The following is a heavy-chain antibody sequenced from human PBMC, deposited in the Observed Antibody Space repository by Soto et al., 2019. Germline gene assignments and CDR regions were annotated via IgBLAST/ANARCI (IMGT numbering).Heavy chain of an antibody. J-gene: IGHJ4*02. CDR1: GFSFSDYT. CDR2: ISSNSYHI. Sequence: EVQLVESGGGLAKPGESRRLSCAVAGFSFSDYTMHWVRQPPGKGLEWVSAISSNSYHIYNADSVTGRFTTSRDNARKSLYLQADSRRADDTAVYYCARGSAHVQLETFACWGQGTLGTVSS. CDR3: ARGSAHVQLETFAC. V-gene: IGHV3-21*01. D-gene: IGHD1-1*01.